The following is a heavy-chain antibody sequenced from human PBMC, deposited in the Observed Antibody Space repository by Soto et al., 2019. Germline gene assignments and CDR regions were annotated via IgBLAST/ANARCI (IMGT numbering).Heavy chain of an antibody. CDR1: GFTFSSYG. CDR3: AKDMYYYDSSGKPDY. J-gene: IGHJ4*01. CDR2: ISYDGSNK. Sequence: PGGSLRLSCAASGFTFSSYGMHWVRQAPGKGLEWVAVISYDGSNKYYADSVKGRFTISRDNSKNTLYLQMNSLRAEDTAVYYCAKDMYYYDSSGKPDYWG. D-gene: IGHD3-22*01. V-gene: IGHV3-30*18.